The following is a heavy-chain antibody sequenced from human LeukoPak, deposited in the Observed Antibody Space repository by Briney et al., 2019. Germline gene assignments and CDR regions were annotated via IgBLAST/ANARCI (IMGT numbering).Heavy chain of an antibody. D-gene: IGHD3-22*01. CDR3: ARDLVLLEYYYDSSGYYGDY. CDR1: GFTFSSYS. V-gene: IGHV3-21*01. Sequence: PGGSLRLSCAASGFTFSSYSMNWVRQALGKGLEWVSSISSSSSYIYYADSVEGRFTISRDNAKNSLYLQMNSLRAEDTAVYYCARDLVLLEYYYDSSGYYGDYWGQGTLVTVSS. J-gene: IGHJ4*02. CDR2: ISSSSSYI.